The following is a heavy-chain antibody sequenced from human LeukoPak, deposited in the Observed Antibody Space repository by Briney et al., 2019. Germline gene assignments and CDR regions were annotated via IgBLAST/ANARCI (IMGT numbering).Heavy chain of an antibody. CDR1: GGSISSSSYY. Sequence: SETLSLTCTVSGGSISSSSYYWGWIRQPPGEGLEWIGSIYYSGSTYYNPSLKSRVTISVDTSKNQFSLKLSSVTAADTAVYYCARLSYSSGWYFDYWGQGTLVTVSS. J-gene: IGHJ4*02. D-gene: IGHD6-19*01. CDR2: IYYSGST. V-gene: IGHV4-39*01. CDR3: ARLSYSSGWYFDY.